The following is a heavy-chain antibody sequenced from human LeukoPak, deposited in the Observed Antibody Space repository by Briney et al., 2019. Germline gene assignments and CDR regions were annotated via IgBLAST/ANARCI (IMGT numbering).Heavy chain of an antibody. Sequence: SVKVSCKASGGTFSSYAISWVRQAPGQGLEWMGGIIPIFGTANYAQKFQGRVTITADESTSTAYTELSSLRSEDTAVYYCARDVRYCSSTSCYVYAFDIWGQGTMVTVSS. CDR1: GGTFSSYA. CDR3: ARDVRYCSSTSCYVYAFDI. J-gene: IGHJ3*02. D-gene: IGHD2-2*01. CDR2: IIPIFGTA. V-gene: IGHV1-69*13.